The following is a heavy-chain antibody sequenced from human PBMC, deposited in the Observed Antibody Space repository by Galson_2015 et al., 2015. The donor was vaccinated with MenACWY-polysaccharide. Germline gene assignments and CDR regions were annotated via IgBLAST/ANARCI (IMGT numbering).Heavy chain of an antibody. D-gene: IGHD4-23*01. V-gene: IGHV3-11*01. Sequence: SLRLSCAASGFTFSDYYMNWIHQAPGKGLEWVSYISSGGSTIYYADSVKGRFTISRDNAKNSLYLQMNSLRAEDTAVYYCARVGPYGGNSLPSDYWGQGTLVTVSS. CDR1: GFTFSDYY. CDR2: ISSGGSTI. CDR3: ARVGPYGGNSLPSDY. J-gene: IGHJ4*02.